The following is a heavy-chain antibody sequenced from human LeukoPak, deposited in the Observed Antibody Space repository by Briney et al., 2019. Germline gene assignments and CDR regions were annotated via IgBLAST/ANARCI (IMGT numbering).Heavy chain of an antibody. CDR1: GYTFTNYG. CDR2: ISAYNGNT. V-gene: IGHV1-18*01. Sequence: GGSVKVSCKASGYTFTNYGISWVRQAPGQGLEWMGWISAYNGNTNYAQKLQGRVTMTTDTSTSTAYMELRSLRSDDTAVYYCARAPLKAAYYDFWSGYTNYFDYWGQGTLVTVSS. J-gene: IGHJ4*02. D-gene: IGHD3-3*01. CDR3: ARAPLKAAYYDFWSGYTNYFDY.